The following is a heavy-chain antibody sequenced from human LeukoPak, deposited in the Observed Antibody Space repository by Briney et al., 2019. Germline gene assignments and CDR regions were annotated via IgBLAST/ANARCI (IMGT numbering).Heavy chain of an antibody. V-gene: IGHV1-18*01. J-gene: IGHJ4*02. CDR3: AREMGPGGFWSGYYRTPLDY. Sequence: GASVKVSCKASGYTFTSYGISWVRQAPGQGLEWMGWIGAYNGNTNYAQKLQGRVTMTTDTSTSTSYMELRSLRSDDTAVYYCAREMGPGGFWSGYYRTPLDYWGQGTLVTVSS. D-gene: IGHD3-3*01. CDR2: IGAYNGNT. CDR1: GYTFTSYG.